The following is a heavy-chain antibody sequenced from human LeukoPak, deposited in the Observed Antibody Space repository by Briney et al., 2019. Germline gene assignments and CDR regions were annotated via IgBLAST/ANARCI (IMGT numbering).Heavy chain of an antibody. CDR3: AKDRYCSSTRCYGDFDY. Sequence: PGGSLRLSCAASGFTFSSYAMSWVRQTPGKGLEWFSVISGSGDSTYYVDSVKGRFTISRNNSKNTLYLQMNSLRAEDTAVYYCAKDRYCSSTRCYGDFDYWGQGTQVTVSS. V-gene: IGHV3-23*01. D-gene: IGHD2-2*01. J-gene: IGHJ4*02. CDR1: GFTFSSYA. CDR2: ISGSGDST.